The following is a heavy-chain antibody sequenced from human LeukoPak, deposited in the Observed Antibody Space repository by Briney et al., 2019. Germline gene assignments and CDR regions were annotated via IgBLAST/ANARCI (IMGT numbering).Heavy chain of an antibody. J-gene: IGHJ5*02. V-gene: IGHV3-74*01. D-gene: IGHD2-15*01. CDR1: GFTFSQKW. Sequence: GGSLRLSCVASGFTFSQKWMHWVRQAPGKGLEWVSCIKADGVTSYADSVKGRFTSSGDNARSTVWLEMNSLRVEDTAVYYCGRSAGYCESGACHDVLDPWGQGTVVTVSS. CDR3: GRSAGYCESGACHDVLDP. CDR2: IKADGVT.